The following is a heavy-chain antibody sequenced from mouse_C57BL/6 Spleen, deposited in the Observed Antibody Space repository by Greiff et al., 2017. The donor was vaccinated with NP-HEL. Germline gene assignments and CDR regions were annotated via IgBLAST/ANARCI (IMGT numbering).Heavy chain of an antibody. Sequence: DVKLVESGGGLVKPGGSLKLSCAASGFTFSSYAMSWVRQTPEKRLEWVATISDGGSYTYYPDNVKGRFTISRYNAKNNLYLQMSHLKSEDTAMYYCARGGIYYGYLYAMDYWGQGTSVTVSS. CDR1: GFTFSSYA. V-gene: IGHV5-4*03. CDR3: ARGGIYYGYLYAMDY. D-gene: IGHD2-2*01. CDR2: ISDGGSYT. J-gene: IGHJ4*01.